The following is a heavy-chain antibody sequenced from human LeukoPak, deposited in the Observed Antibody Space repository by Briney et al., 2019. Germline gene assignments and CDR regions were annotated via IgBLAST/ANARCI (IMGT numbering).Heavy chain of an antibody. CDR3: ARDHRYAFDN. CDR2: VGISSGNT. CDR1: GFTFSDYS. D-gene: IGHD5-12*01. V-gene: IGHV3-48*04. J-gene: IGHJ4*02. Sequence: GVSLRLSCAASGFTFSDYSMNWVRQAPGKGLEWISYVGISSGNTKYADSVKGRFTISGDSAKNSVFLQMNSLRVEDTAVYYCARDHRYAFDNWGQGTLVTVSS.